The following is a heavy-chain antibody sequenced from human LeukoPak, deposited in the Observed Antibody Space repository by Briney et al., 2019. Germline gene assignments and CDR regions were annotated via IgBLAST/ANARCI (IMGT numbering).Heavy chain of an antibody. CDR3: AKTPLDSSGYFDY. CDR2: ISGSGAKT. J-gene: IGHJ4*02. Sequence: GGSLRLSCAASGFTFSTYAMSWVRQAPGKGLEWVSTISGSGAKTYYADSVKGRFTIARDNSKNTLYLQMNSVRAEDTATYYCAKTPLDSSGYFDYWGQGTLVPVSS. CDR1: GFTFSTYA. V-gene: IGHV3-23*01. D-gene: IGHD3-22*01.